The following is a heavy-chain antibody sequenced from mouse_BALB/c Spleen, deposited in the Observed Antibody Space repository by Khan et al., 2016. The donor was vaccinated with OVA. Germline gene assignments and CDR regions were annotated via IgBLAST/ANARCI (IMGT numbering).Heavy chain of an antibody. Sequence: EVQLQESGPGLVKPSQSLSLTCTVTGYPITSGYAWNWIRQFPGNKLEWMGYISYSVVTSYTPSLKSRISITRDTSKNQFFLQLNSVTTEDTATYYCARGNYYGYYFDYWGQGTTLTVSS. D-gene: IGHD1-1*01. CDR3: ARGNYYGYYFDY. CDR2: ISYSVVT. J-gene: IGHJ2*01. CDR1: GYPITSGYA. V-gene: IGHV3-2*02.